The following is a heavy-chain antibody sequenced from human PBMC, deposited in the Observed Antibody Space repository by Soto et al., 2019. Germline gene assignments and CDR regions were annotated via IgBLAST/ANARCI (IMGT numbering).Heavy chain of an antibody. D-gene: IGHD3-10*01. J-gene: IGHJ4*02. CDR2: VYSSGTT. V-gene: IGHV4-4*07. CDR1: GGSINSYW. Sequence: PSETLSLTCSVSGGSINSYWWSWIRPPAGKGLEWIGRVYSSGTTDYNPSLNSRATLSVETSKNQFSLKLSSVTAADTAVYYCARDIGSYAYGEGYWGQGIQVTVS. CDR3: ARDIGSYAYGEGY.